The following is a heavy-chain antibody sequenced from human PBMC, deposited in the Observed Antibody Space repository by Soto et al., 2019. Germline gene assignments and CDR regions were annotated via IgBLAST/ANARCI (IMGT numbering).Heavy chain of an antibody. CDR2: TKRDASET. V-gene: IGHV3-7*03. CDR1: GFNFSSYW. J-gene: IGHJ4*02. CDR3: ARGFSAGKGSPPDY. Sequence: GGSLRLSCEGTGFNFSSYWMHWVRQAPGKGLEWVANTKRDASETYYADSVKGRFAISRDNSKNTLYLQMNSLRDGDTAVYYCARGFSAGKGSPPDYWGQGTLVTVSS. D-gene: IGHD3-10*01.